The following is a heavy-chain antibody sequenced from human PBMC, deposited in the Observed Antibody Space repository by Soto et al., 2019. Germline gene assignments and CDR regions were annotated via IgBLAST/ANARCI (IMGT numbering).Heavy chain of an antibody. CDR1: GYSFTSYW. CDR3: ARRPLGDSSSASPVGYYGMDV. CDR2: IDPSDSYT. V-gene: IGHV5-10-1*01. J-gene: IGHJ6*02. D-gene: IGHD6-13*01. Sequence: HGESLKISCKGSGYSFTSYWISWVRQMPGKGLEWMGRIDPSDSYTNYSPSFQGHVTISADKSISTAYLQWSSLKASDTAMYYCARRPLGDSSSASPVGYYGMDVWGQGTTVTVSS.